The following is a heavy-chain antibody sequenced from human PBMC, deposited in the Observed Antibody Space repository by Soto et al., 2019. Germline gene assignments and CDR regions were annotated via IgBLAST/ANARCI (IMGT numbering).Heavy chain of an antibody. CDR2: ISSSSSTI. CDR1: GFTFSSYS. D-gene: IGHD6-13*01. Sequence: HPGGSLRLSCAASGFTFSSYSMNWVRQAPGKGLEWVSYISSSSSTIYYADSEKGRFTISRDNAKNSLYLQMNSLRAEDTAVYYCARHPERIAQIGWFDPWGQGTLVTVSS. V-gene: IGHV3-48*01. CDR3: ARHPERIAQIGWFDP. J-gene: IGHJ5*02.